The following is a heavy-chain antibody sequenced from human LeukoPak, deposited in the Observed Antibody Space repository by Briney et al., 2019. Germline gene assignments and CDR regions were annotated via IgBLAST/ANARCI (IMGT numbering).Heavy chain of an antibody. J-gene: IGHJ5*02. CDR1: GGSISSYY. CDR3: ARHRTYYDSWSGHEDNWFDP. D-gene: IGHD3-3*01. Sequence: SETLSLTCTVSGGSISSYYWSWIRQPPGKGLEWIGYIYTSGSTNYNPSLKSRVTISVDTSKNQFSLKLSSVTAADTAVYYCARHRTYYDSWSGHEDNWFDPWGQGTLVTVSS. CDR2: IYTSGST. V-gene: IGHV4-4*09.